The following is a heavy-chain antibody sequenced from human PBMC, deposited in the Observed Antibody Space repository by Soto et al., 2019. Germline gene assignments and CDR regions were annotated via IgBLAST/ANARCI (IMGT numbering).Heavy chain of an antibody. Sequence: EVQQLESGGGLVQPGGSLRLSCAASGFTFESYWTSWVRQAPGMGLEWVAIIKQDGSERYYVDSVRGRFTISRDNAKNSLFLQMSSLRVEDTAVYLCARAMRTDGWSNQAFDLWGQWTMVTVSS. CDR3: ARAMRTDGWSNQAFDL. CDR2: IKQDGSER. J-gene: IGHJ3*01. V-gene: IGHV3-7*04. CDR1: GFTFESYW. D-gene: IGHD6-19*01.